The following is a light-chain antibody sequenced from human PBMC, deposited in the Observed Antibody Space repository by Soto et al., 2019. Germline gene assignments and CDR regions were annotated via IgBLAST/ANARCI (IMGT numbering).Light chain of an antibody. Sequence: SYELTQPPSVSVAPGQTARITCGGNNIGSKRVHWYQQRPGQAPVLVVYDDNDRPSGIPERFSGSNSGNTATLTVSRVEAGDEADYYCQVWDSNSDHYVFATGTKVTVL. CDR2: DDN. CDR3: QVWDSNSDHYV. CDR1: NIGSKR. J-gene: IGLJ1*01. V-gene: IGLV3-21*02.